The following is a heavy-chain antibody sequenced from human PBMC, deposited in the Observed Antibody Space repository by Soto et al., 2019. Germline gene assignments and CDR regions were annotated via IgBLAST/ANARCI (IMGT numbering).Heavy chain of an antibody. CDR1: GYTFTGFY. V-gene: IGHV1-2*04. J-gene: IGHJ6*02. Sequence: ASVKVSCKASGYTFTGFYMHWVRQAPGQGLEWMGWINPNSGGTNYAQKFQGWVTMTRDTSISTAYMELSRLRSDDTAVYYCAREYDYGDIHYYGMDVWGQGTTVTVS. D-gene: IGHD4-17*01. CDR3: AREYDYGDIHYYGMDV. CDR2: INPNSGGT.